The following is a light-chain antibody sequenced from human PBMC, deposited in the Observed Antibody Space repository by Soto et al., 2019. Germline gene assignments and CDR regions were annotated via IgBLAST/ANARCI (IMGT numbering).Light chain of an antibody. CDR1: QTVSNF. CDR2: DAS. J-gene: IGKJ4*01. Sequence: EIVLTQSPATLSLSPGEGATLSCRASQTVSNFLAWYQQKPGQAPRLLIYDASNRATGIPARFSGSGSGTDFTLTISSLQSEDFAVYYCQQYNRWPLTFGGGTKVDIK. CDR3: QQYNRWPLT. V-gene: IGKV3-11*01.